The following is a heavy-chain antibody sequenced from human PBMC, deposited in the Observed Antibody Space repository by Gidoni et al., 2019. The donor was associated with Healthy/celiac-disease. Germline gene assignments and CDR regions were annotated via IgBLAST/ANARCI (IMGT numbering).Heavy chain of an antibody. J-gene: IGHJ6*02. V-gene: IGHV4-31*03. CDR3: ARDRLVRGVIIYYYGMDV. D-gene: IGHD3-10*01. CDR2: IYYSGGT. CDR1: GGSISSCGYY. Sequence: QVQLQESGPGLVKPSQTLSLTCTVSGGSISSCGYYWSWIRQHPGKGLEWIGYIYYSGGTYYSPYLKGRVTISVDTSKNQFSLKLSSVTAADTAVYYCARDRLVRGVIIYYYGMDVWGQGTTVTVSS.